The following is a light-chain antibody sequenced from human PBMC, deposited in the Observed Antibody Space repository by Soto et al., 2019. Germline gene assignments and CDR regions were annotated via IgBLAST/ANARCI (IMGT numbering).Light chain of an antibody. CDR2: DVS. CDR3: SSYTISRTLVV. CDR1: SSDVGGYNY. V-gene: IGLV2-14*01. Sequence: QSALTQPASVSGSPGQSITISCTGTSSDVGGYNYVSWYQQHPGKAPKLMIYDVSNRPSGVSNRFSGSKSGNTASLTISGLQAEDESDYYCSSYTISRTLVVFGGGTKRTVL. J-gene: IGLJ2*01.